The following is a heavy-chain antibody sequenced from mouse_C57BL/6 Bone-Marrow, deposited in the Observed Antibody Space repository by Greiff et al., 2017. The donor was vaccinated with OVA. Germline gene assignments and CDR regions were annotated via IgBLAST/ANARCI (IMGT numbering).Heavy chain of an antibody. V-gene: IGHV1-15*01. CDR2: IDPETGGT. CDR3: TRSYSNYGDFDY. CDR1: GYTFTDYE. D-gene: IGHD2-5*01. J-gene: IGHJ2*01. Sequence: VKLVESGAELVRPGASVTLSCKASGYTFTDYEMHWVKQTPVYGLEWIGAIDPETGGTAYNQKVKGKAILTADKSSSTAYMELRSLTSEDSAVYYCTRSYSNYGDFDYWGQGTALTVSS.